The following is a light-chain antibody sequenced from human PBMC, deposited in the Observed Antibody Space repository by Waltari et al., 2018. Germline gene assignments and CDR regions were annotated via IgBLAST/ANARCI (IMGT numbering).Light chain of an antibody. J-gene: IGKJ4*01. CDR3: QHYYTAPLT. CDR2: WAS. CDR1: QSVLSSSNNKNY. Sequence: DIVMTQSPDSLAVSLGERATINCKSSQSVLSSSNNKNYLAWYQQKPGQPPKLLIYWASTRESGVPDRFSGSGSGTDLTLTISSLQAEDVAVYYCQHYYTAPLTFGGGTKVEIK. V-gene: IGKV4-1*01.